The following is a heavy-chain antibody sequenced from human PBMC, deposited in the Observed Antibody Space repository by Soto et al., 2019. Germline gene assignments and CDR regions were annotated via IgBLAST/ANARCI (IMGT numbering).Heavy chain of an antibody. CDR1: GGSFSGYY. Sequence: QVQLQQWGAGLLKPSETLSLTCAVYGGSFSGYYWSWIRQPPGKGLEWIGEINHSGSTNYNPSLKSRVTISVDTSKNQFSLKLSSVTAADTAVYYWARDRATGFGTYDAFDIWGQGTMVTVSS. V-gene: IGHV4-34*01. J-gene: IGHJ3*02. D-gene: IGHD3-10*01. CDR3: ARDRATGFGTYDAFDI. CDR2: INHSGST.